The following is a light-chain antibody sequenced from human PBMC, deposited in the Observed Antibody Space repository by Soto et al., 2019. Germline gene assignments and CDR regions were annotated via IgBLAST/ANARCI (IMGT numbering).Light chain of an antibody. V-gene: IGKV1-9*01. J-gene: IGKJ5*01. CDR1: QGISSS. CDR3: QQINKYPIT. CDR2: SAS. Sequence: DIQLTQSPSFLSASVGDRVTITCRASQGISSSLAWYQQKPGQAPKLLLYSASSLQGGVPSRFSGSGSGTEFTLTISSLQPEDFSTYYCQQINKYPITFGQGTRLEIK.